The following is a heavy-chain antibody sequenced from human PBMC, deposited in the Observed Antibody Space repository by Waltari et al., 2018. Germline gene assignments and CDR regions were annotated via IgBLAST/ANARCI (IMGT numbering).Heavy chain of an antibody. V-gene: IGHV1-69*04. J-gene: IGHJ4*02. CDR2: IIPILGIA. CDR1: GGTLSSYA. Sequence: QVQLVQSGAEVKKPGSSVKVSCKASGGTLSSYALSRVRQAPGQGLEWMGGIIPILGIANYAQKFQGRVTITADESTSTAYMELSSLRSEDTAVYYCARGLRAFYSSSWYYFDYWGQGTLVTVSS. D-gene: IGHD6-13*01. CDR3: ARGLRAFYSSSWYYFDY.